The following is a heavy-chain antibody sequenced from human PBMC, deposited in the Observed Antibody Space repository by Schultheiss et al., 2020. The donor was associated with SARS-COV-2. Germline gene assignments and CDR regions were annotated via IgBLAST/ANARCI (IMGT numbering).Heavy chain of an antibody. V-gene: IGHV3-64*04. Sequence: GESLKISCAASGFTFSRYGMHRVRQAPGKGLEYVSAISSNGGSTYYADSVKGRFTISRDNSKNTLYLQMNSLRAEDTAVYYCARGVDSSGYINYWGQGTLVTVSS. CDR3: ARGVDSSGYINY. CDR2: ISSNGGST. D-gene: IGHD3-22*01. CDR1: GFTFSRYG. J-gene: IGHJ4*02.